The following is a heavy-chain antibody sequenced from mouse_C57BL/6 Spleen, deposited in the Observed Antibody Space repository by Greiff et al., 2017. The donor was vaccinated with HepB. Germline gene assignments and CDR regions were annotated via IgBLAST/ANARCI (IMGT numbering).Heavy chain of an antibody. J-gene: IGHJ4*01. CDR2: IYPGNSDT. D-gene: IGHD1-1*01. Sequence: LQQSGTVLARPGASVKMSCKTSGYTFTSYWMHWVKQRPGQGLEWIGAIYPGNSDTSYNQKFKGKAKLTAVTSASTAYMELSSLTNEDSAVYYCTRSVTTVVAPYYAMDYWGQGTSVTVSS. V-gene: IGHV1-5*01. CDR1: GYTFTSYW. CDR3: TRSVTTVVAPYYAMDY.